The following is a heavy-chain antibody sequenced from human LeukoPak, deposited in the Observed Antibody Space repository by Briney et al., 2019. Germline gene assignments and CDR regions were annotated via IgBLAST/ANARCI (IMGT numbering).Heavy chain of an antibody. CDR1: GLTVRTNY. CDR3: ARVSSLWSFDY. V-gene: IGHV3-66*01. J-gene: IGHJ4*02. D-gene: IGHD3-10*01. CDR2: ISTGGKT. Sequence: GGSLRLSCAASGLTVRTNYMHWVRQAPGKGLEWVSVISTGGKTYYADSVKARFIVSRDNSNNTLSLQMNSLGAEDTAVYYCARVSSLWSFDYWGQGTLVTVSS.